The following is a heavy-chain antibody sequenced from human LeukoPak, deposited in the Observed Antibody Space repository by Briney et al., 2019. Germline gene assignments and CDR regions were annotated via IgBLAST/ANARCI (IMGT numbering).Heavy chain of an antibody. J-gene: IGHJ3*02. CDR2: INPNSFCT. D-gene: IGHD1-7*01. CDR1: GYTFTGYY. Sequence: ASVTVSRKPSGYTFTGYYMYWLRQAPGQPREWMGWINPNSFCTNYAQKFQGRVTMTSVRSISTDYMVLGSVSSDGTAVSCVLSLPGVIKNYDAFHILGQGTMVTVSS. CDR3: LSLPGVIKNYDAFHI. V-gene: IGHV1-2*02.